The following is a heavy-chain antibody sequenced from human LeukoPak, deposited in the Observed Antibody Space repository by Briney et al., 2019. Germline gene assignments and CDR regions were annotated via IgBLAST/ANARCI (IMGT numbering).Heavy chain of an antibody. V-gene: IGHV3-48*03. J-gene: IGHJ4*02. Sequence: GGSLRLSCAASGFTFSSYEMNWVRQAPGKGLEWVSSISRSATTIYYADSVKGRFTISRDNAKNSLYLQMNSLRAEDTAVYYCARDGCSSTSCYGGLFDYWGQGTLVTVSS. CDR3: ARDGCSSTSCYGGLFDY. CDR1: GFTFSSYE. D-gene: IGHD2-2*01. CDR2: ISRSATTI.